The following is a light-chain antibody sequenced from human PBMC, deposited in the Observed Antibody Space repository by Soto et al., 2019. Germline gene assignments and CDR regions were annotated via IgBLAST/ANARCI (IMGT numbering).Light chain of an antibody. CDR1: SSDVGGYEY. CDR3: ASITRSGTSV. Sequence: ALSQPASVSGSPGQSITISCTGTSSDVGGYEYVSWYQHQPDKAPKLIIYDVTNRPSGVSTRFSGSKSGNTASLTISGIQTEDEADYYCASITRSGTSVFGTGTKVTVL. CDR2: DVT. J-gene: IGLJ1*01. V-gene: IGLV2-14*01.